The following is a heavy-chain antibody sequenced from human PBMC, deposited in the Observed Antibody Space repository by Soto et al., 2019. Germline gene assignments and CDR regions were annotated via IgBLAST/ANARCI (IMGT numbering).Heavy chain of an antibody. CDR3: ARETDSSSGFDP. CDR1: GFTFSSYG. Sequence: GGSLRLSCAASGFTFSSYGMHWVRQAPGKGLEWVAVIWYDGSNKYYSDSVKGRFTISRDNSKNTLYLQMNSLRAEDTAVYYCARETDSSSGFDPWGQGTLVTVSS. CDR2: IWYDGSNK. J-gene: IGHJ5*02. D-gene: IGHD6-6*01. V-gene: IGHV3-33*01.